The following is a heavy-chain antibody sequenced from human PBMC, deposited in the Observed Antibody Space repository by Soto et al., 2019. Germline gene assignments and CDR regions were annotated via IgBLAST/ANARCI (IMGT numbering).Heavy chain of an antibody. Sequence: SVKVSCKASGGTFSSYAISWVRQAPGQGLEWMGVIIPIFGTANYAQKFQGRVTITADESTSTAYMELSSLRSEDTAVYYCARDMGPYSSGWYNLFDPWGQGTLVTVSS. J-gene: IGHJ5*02. V-gene: IGHV1-69*13. CDR1: GGTFSSYA. CDR3: ARDMGPYSSGWYNLFDP. D-gene: IGHD6-19*01. CDR2: IIPIFGTA.